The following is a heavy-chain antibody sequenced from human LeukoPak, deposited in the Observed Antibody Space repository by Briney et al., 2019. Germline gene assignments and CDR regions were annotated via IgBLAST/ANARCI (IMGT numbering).Heavy chain of an antibody. J-gene: IGHJ4*02. CDR3: ARVGGYYQEVGY. CDR1: GFTFSSYE. Sequence: PGGSLRLSCAASGFTFSSYEMNWVRQAPGNGLEWVSYISSSGSTIYYADSVKGRFTISRDNAKNSLYLQMNSLRAEDTAVYYCARVGGYYQEVGYWGQGTLVTVSS. CDR2: ISSSGSTI. V-gene: IGHV3-48*03. D-gene: IGHD3-22*01.